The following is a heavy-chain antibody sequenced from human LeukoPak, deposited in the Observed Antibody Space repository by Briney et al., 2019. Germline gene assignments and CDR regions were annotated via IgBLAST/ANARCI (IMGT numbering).Heavy chain of an antibody. D-gene: IGHD3-22*01. J-gene: IGHJ4*02. CDR1: GFIFSSYT. V-gene: IGHV3-23*01. Sequence: GGPLRLSCAASGFIFSSYTMSWVRQAPGQGLEWVSGMSGNGGTTYYADSVKGRFTISRDNSKNTLYLQMNNLRVEDTAIYYCARRDYYDSSGYSPLFDYWGQGTLVTVSS. CDR2: MSGNGGTT. CDR3: ARRDYYDSSGYSPLFDY.